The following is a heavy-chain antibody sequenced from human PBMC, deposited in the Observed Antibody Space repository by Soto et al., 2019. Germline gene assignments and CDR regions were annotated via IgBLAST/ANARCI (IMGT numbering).Heavy chain of an antibody. V-gene: IGHV4-59*01. CDR3: ARQWFGAVIDY. CDR1: GGSISSYY. Sequence: SETLSLTCTVSGGSISSYYWSWIRQPPRKGLEWIGYIYYSGSTNYTPSLKSRVTISVDTSKNQFSLKLSSVTAADTAVYYCARQWFGAVIDYWGQGTLVTVSS. J-gene: IGHJ4*02. D-gene: IGHD3-10*01. CDR2: IYYSGST.